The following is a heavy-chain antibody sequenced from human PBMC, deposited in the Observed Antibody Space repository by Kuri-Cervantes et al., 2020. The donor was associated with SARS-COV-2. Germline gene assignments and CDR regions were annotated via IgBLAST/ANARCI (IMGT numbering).Heavy chain of an antibody. V-gene: IGHV4-59*01. CDR2: IYYSGIT. J-gene: IGHJ5*02. CDR1: GGSISSYY. D-gene: IGHD3-3*01. CDR3: ARGITIFGVVMDLGWFDP. Sequence: GSLRLSCTVSGGSISSYYWNWIRQSPGKGLEWIGNIYYSGITNYNPALKSRLTISVDTSKNQLSLRLNSVTAADTALYYCARGITIFGVVMDLGWFDPWGQGTLVTVSS.